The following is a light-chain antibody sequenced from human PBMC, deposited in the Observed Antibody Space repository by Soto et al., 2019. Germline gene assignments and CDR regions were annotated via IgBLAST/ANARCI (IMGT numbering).Light chain of an antibody. CDR2: DAS. J-gene: IGKJ5*01. CDR3: QQSYMDPIT. Sequence: DIQMTQSPSSVSASVGDRVTITCRASQGISSSLAWYQQEPGKAPNLLIYDASRLQSGVPSRFSGSGGGTDFTLSISSVQPEDFATYFCQQSYMDPITFGQGTRLEIK. CDR1: QGISSS. V-gene: IGKV1-39*01.